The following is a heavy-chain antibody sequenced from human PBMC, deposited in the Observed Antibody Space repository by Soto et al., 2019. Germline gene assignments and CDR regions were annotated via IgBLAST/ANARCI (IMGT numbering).Heavy chain of an antibody. CDR2: ISPSSTYI. CDR1: GFNFRTYI. CDR3: ARKDCSNGLCPFDY. J-gene: IGHJ4*02. Sequence: EVQLVESGGGLVKPGGSLRLSCAASGFNFRTYIMNWVRQAPGKGLEWVSSISPSSTYINSADSVKGRFTISRDDATNSVFLQMNSLRAEDTAVYYCARKDCSNGLCPFDYWGQGTLDTVSS. D-gene: IGHD2-8*01. V-gene: IGHV3-21*01.